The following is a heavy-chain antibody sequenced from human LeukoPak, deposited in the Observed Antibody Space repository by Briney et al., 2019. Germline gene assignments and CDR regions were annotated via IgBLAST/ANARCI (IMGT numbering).Heavy chain of an antibody. Sequence: PGGSLRLSCAVSAVTFSSSAMHWVRQAPGKGLEWVAGISQDGSNKYYADSVGGRFTISRDNSKNTLYLQMTSLRVEDTAAYYCARDALRARAFDLWGQGTVVTVSS. CDR2: ISQDGSNK. J-gene: IGHJ3*01. CDR1: AVTFSSSA. V-gene: IGHV3-30-3*01. CDR3: ARDALRARAFDL. D-gene: IGHD3-10*01.